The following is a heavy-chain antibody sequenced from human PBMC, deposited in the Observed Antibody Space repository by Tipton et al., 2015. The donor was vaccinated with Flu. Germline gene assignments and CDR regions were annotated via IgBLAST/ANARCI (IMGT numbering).Heavy chain of an antibody. CDR1: GGSFSGYY. Sequence: TLSLTCAVYGGSFSGYYWSWIRQPPGKGLEWIGEVNHSGSTNYNPSLKSRVTISVDTSKNQFSLKLSSVTAADTAVYYCARGTPYYGSGSYYNQGHFDYWGQGTLVTVSS. CDR2: VNHSGST. V-gene: IGHV4-34*01. J-gene: IGHJ4*02. D-gene: IGHD3-10*01. CDR3: ARGTPYYGSGSYYNQGHFDY.